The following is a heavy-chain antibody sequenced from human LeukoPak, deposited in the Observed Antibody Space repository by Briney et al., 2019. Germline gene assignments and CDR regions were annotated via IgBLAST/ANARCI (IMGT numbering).Heavy chain of an antibody. CDR3: ARGYDTTGYFSY. D-gene: IGHD3-22*01. J-gene: IGHJ4*02. CDR2: IDTNTGNP. Sequence: ASVKVSCKASGYTFTNYTLNWVRQAPGQGLEWVGWIDTNTGNPTYAQGFIGRFVFSLDTSVTTACLQISSLKAEDTAVYYCARGYDTTGYFSYWGQGTLVTVSS. V-gene: IGHV7-4-1*02. CDR1: GYTFTNYT.